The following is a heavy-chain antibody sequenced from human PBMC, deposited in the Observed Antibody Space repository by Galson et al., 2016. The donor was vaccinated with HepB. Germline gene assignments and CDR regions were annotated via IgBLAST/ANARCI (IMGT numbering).Heavy chain of an antibody. Sequence: SETLSLTYTVSGGSISTYYWSWIRQPPGMGLEWIGHIHYSRDPNLNVSLEARVTMSVDRSKNQFSLKLSAVTTADTAVYYCAIDTFYAESGNYFSDAMDVWGQGTTVIVSS. CDR2: IHYSRDP. V-gene: IGHV4-59*01. D-gene: IGHD3-10*01. CDR1: GGSISTYY. CDR3: AIDTFYAESGNYFSDAMDV. J-gene: IGHJ6*02.